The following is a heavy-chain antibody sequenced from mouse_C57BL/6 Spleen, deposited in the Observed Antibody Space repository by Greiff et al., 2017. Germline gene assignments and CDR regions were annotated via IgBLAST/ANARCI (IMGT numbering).Heavy chain of an antibody. CDR1: GYTFTDYY. CDR3: SRSWYFDV. J-gene: IGHJ1*03. V-gene: IGHV1-76*01. Sequence: VQLQQSGAELVWPGASVQLSCKASGYTFTDYYLNLVKQRPGQGLEWIARIYPGSGNTYYNEKFKGKATLTAEKYSSTAYMQLSSLTSEDAAGYFWSRSWYFDVWGTGTTVTVSS. CDR2: IYPGSGNT.